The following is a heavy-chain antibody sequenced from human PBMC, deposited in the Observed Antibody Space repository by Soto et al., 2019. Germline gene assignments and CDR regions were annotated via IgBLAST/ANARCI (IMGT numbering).Heavy chain of an antibody. J-gene: IGHJ6*02. CDR1: GLTFNSYE. Sequence: HPGGSLRLSFAASGLTFNSYEMYWVRQAPGEGLEWVAYISGSGGTIYYADSVQGRFTISRDNRKNSLYLQMNSLRVEDTAVYYCARAQGWEQLRMDVWGQGTKVTVS. D-gene: IGHD1-26*01. CDR2: ISGSGGTI. CDR3: ARAQGWEQLRMDV. V-gene: IGHV3-48*03.